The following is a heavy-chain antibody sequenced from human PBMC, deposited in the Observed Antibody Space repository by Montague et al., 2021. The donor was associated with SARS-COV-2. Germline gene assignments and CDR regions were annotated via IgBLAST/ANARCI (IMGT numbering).Heavy chain of an antibody. V-gene: IGHV4-39*01. Sequence: SETLSPTCTVSGGSISSTTYYWGWIRQPPGKGLEWIGSIYYSGTTYYNPSLKGRVTMSIDTSKNQFSLKLRSVTAAETAVFYCATIAETGTEGGIDYWGQGALVTVSS. CDR1: GGSISSTTYY. D-gene: IGHD6-19*01. CDR3: ATIAETGTEGGIDY. J-gene: IGHJ4*02. CDR2: IYYSGTT.